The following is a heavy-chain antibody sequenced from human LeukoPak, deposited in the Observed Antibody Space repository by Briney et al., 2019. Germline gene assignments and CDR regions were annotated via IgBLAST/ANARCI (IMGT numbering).Heavy chain of an antibody. CDR2: INSDVSST. Sequence: GGSLRLSCAASGFTFDDYGMSWVRQAPGKGLVWVSRINSDVSSTTYADSVKGRFTISRDNAKNTLYLQMNSLRAEDTAVYYCARGLDYFDYWGQGTLVTVSS. J-gene: IGHJ4*02. V-gene: IGHV3-74*01. CDR3: ARGLDYFDY. CDR1: GFTFDDYG.